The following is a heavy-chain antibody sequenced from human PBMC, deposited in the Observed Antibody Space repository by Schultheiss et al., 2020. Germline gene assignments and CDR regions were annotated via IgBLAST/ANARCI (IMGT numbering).Heavy chain of an antibody. CDR3: ARDISSSPYYYYYGMDV. J-gene: IGHJ6*02. CDR1: GYTFTSYD. V-gene: IGHV1-18*01. D-gene: IGHD6-6*01. Sequence: ASVKVSCKASGYTFTSYDINWVRQATGQGLEWMGWISAYNGNTNYAQKLQGRVTMTTDTSTSTAYMELRSLRSDDTAVYYCARDISSSPYYYYYGMDVWGQGTTVTVSS. CDR2: ISAYNGNT.